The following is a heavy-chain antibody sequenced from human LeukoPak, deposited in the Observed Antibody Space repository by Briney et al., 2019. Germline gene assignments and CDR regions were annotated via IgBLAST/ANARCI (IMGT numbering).Heavy chain of an antibody. CDR3: ASSFTGYSSGWYLSI. V-gene: IGHV4-4*07. J-gene: IGHJ4*02. Sequence: SETLSLTCTVSGGSISSNYWSWIRQPARQGLEWIGRIYTSGSTNYNPSLKSRVTMSVDTSKNQFSLKLSSVTAADTAVYYCASSFTGYSSGWYLSIWGQGTLVTVSS. CDR2: IYTSGST. D-gene: IGHD6-19*01. CDR1: GGSISSNY.